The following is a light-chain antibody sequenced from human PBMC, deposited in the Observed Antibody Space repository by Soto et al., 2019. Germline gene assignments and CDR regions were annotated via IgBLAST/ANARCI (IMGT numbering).Light chain of an antibody. CDR1: SSDVGGYNY. V-gene: IGLV2-14*01. J-gene: IGLJ3*02. CDR2: DVS. CDR3: SSYTSSSTLV. Sequence: QSALTQPASVSGSPGQSITISCTGTSSDVGGYNYVSWYHQHPGTAPKLMIYDVSNRPSGVSNRFSGSKSGNTASLTISGLQAEDEGDYYCSSYTSSSTLVFGGGTKVTVL.